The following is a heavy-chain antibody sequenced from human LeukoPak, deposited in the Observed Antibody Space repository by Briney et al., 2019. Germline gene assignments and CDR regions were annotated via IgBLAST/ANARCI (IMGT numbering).Heavy chain of an antibody. Sequence: PGGSLRLSCAASGFTFDDYAMHWVRQAPGKGLGWVSGISWNSGSINYADSVKGRFTISRDNAKNSLYLQMNSLRAEDTALYYCAKAPGVWGNYYFDYWGQGTLVTVSS. CDR1: GFTFDDYA. J-gene: IGHJ4*02. CDR3: AKAPGVWGNYYFDY. CDR2: ISWNSGSI. V-gene: IGHV3-9*01. D-gene: IGHD3-16*01.